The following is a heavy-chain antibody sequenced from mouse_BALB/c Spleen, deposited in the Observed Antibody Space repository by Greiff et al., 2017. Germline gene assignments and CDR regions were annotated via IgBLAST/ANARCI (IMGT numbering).Heavy chain of an antibody. CDR2: IWAGGST. CDR3: ARKGITTASSWFAY. V-gene: IGHV2-9*02. D-gene: IGHD1-2*01. CDR1: GFSLTSYG. J-gene: IGHJ3*01. Sequence: VMLVESGPGLVAPSQSLSITCTVSGFSLTSYGVHWVRQPPGKGLEWLGVIWAGGSTNYNSALMSRLSISKDNSKSQVFLKMNSLQTDDTAMYYCARKGITTASSWFAYWGQGTLVTVSA.